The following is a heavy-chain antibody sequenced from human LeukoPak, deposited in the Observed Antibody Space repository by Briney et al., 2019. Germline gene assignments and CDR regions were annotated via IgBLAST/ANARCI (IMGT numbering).Heavy chain of an antibody. CDR1: GFTFSSYA. Sequence: GGSLRLSCAASGFTFSSYAMHWVRQAPGKGLEWVAVISYDGSNKYYADSVKGRFTISRDNSKNTLYLQMNSLRAEDTAVYYCASIYYDFWSGYYPHAFDYWGQGTLVTVSS. J-gene: IGHJ4*02. D-gene: IGHD3-3*01. CDR2: ISYDGSNK. CDR3: ASIYYDFWSGYYPHAFDY. V-gene: IGHV3-30*04.